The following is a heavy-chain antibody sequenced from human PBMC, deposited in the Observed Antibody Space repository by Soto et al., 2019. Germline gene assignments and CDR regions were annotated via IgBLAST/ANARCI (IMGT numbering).Heavy chain of an antibody. D-gene: IGHD3-22*01. J-gene: IGHJ3*02. CDR1: GYSFTSYW. CDR2: IDPSDSYT. Sequence: PGESLKISCKGSGYSFTSYWISWVRQMPGKGLEWMGRIDPSDSYTNYSPSFQGHVTISADKSISTAYLQWSSLKASDTAMYYCAMRPYDSSGYSVFDIWGQGTMVTVSS. CDR3: AMRPYDSSGYSVFDI. V-gene: IGHV5-10-1*01.